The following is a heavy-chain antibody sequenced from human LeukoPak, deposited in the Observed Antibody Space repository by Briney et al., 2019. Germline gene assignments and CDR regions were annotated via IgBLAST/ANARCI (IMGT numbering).Heavy chain of an antibody. CDR1: GYTFTSYG. J-gene: IGHJ5*02. CDR3: ARGSRYQLLYWFDP. Sequence: ASVKLSCKASGYTFTSYGISWVRQAPGQGLEWMGWISAYNGNTNYAQKLQGRVTMTTDTSTSTAYMELRSLRSDDTAVYYCARGSRYQLLYWFDPWGQGTLVTVSS. CDR2: ISAYNGNT. V-gene: IGHV1-18*01. D-gene: IGHD2-2*01.